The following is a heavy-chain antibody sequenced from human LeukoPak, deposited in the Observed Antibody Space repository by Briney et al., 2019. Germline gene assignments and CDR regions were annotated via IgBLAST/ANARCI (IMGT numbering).Heavy chain of an antibody. CDR2: IYYSGST. CDR1: GGSISSSSYY. J-gene: IGHJ5*02. D-gene: IGHD6-13*01. CDR3: ARVIAAAGRGGWFDP. V-gene: IGHV4-39*07. Sequence: SETLSLTCTVSGGSISSSSYYWGWIRQPPGKGLEWIGSIYYSGSTYYNPPLKSRVTISVDTSKNQFSLKLSSVTAADTAVYCCARVIAAAGRGGWFDPWGQGTLVTVSS.